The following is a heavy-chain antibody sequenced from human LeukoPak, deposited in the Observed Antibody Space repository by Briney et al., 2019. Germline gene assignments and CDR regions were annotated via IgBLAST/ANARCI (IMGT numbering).Heavy chain of an antibody. V-gene: IGHV1-18*01. Sequence: EASVKVSCKASGYTFTSYGISWVRQSPGQRLEWMVWTSAYNGNTNYAQKLQRRVTMTTDTSTSTAYMELRSLRSDDTAVYYCASSYGSGSYLFDYWGQGTLVTVSS. J-gene: IGHJ4*02. CDR2: TSAYNGNT. D-gene: IGHD3-10*01. CDR1: GYTFTSYG. CDR3: ASSYGSGSYLFDY.